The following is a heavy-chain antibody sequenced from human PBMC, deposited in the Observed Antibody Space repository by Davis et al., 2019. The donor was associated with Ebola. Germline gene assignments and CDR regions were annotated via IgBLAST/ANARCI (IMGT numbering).Heavy chain of an antibody. CDR2: ISSSSSYI. D-gene: IGHD1-1*01. J-gene: IGHJ4*02. V-gene: IGHV3-21*01. CDR1: GFTFSSYG. CDR3: ARDGVQLGILAY. Sequence: GESLKISCAASGFTFSSYGMHWVRQAPGKGLEWVSSISSSSSYIYYADSVKGRFTISRDNAKNSLYLQMNSLRAEDTAVYYCARDGVQLGILAYWGQGTLVTVSS.